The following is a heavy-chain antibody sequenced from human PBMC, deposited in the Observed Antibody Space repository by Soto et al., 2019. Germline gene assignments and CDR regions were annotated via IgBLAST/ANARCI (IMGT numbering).Heavy chain of an antibody. D-gene: IGHD3-3*01. Sequence: QVQLQESGPGLVKPSGTLSLTCAVSSGSISSSNWWSWVRQPPGKGLEWIGEIYHSGSTNYNPSLKSRVTISVDKSKNQFSLKLCSVTAADTAVYYCARVSDFWSGYYVFDPWGQGTLVTVSS. J-gene: IGHJ5*02. V-gene: IGHV4-4*02. CDR3: ARVSDFWSGYYVFDP. CDR2: IYHSGST. CDR1: SGSISSSNW.